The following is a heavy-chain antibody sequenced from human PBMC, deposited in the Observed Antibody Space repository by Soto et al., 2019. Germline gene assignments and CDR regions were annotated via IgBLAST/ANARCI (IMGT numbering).Heavy chain of an antibody. CDR1: GGSIGLYD. CDR2: IYMNGNT. J-gene: IGHJ3*02. Sequence: SETLSLTCTVSGGSIGLYDWSWIRQPAGKGLEWIGRIYMNGNTNYNPSFRSRVTMSVDTSKNQLSLRLTSMTAADTAVYYCARDRGVVTAIDAFDIWGQGTMVTVS. CDR3: ARDRGVVTAIDAFDI. V-gene: IGHV4-4*07. D-gene: IGHD2-21*02.